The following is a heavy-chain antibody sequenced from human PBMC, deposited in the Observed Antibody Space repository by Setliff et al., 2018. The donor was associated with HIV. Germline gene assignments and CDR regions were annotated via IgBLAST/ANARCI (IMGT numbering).Heavy chain of an antibody. CDR3: ARGLGYCGGSSCLYYFDY. Sequence: TGVSLRLSCAGSGFSFSNYGMHWVRQTPDKGLEWVAFIRYDGSNKYYADSVKGRFTISRDNPKKTVYLQINSLRVEDTAVYYCARGLGYCGGSSCLYYFDYWGQGTLVTVSS. V-gene: IGHV3-30*02. CDR2: IRYDGSNK. J-gene: IGHJ4*02. CDR1: GFSFSNYG. D-gene: IGHD2-15*01.